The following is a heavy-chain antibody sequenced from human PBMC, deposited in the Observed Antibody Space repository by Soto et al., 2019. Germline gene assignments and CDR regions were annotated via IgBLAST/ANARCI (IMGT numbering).Heavy chain of an antibody. CDR2: IYHSGST. D-gene: IGHD6-19*01. CDR1: GGSISSSNW. Sequence: TLSLTCAVSGGSISSSNWWSWVRQPPGKGLEWIGEIYHSGSTNYNPSLKSRVTISVDKSKNQFSLKLSSVTAADTAVYYCASLAVADRYYYYGMDVWGQGTTVTVSS. CDR3: ASLAVADRYYYYGMDV. J-gene: IGHJ6*02. V-gene: IGHV4-4*02.